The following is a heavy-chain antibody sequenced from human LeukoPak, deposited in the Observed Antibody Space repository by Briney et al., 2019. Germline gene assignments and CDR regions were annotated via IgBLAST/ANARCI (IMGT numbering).Heavy chain of an antibody. V-gene: IGHV5-51*01. Sequence: GESLKISCKDSGYSFTSHWIGWVRQMPGKGLEWMGIIYPGDSDTRYSPSFQGQVTISADKSISTAYLQWSSLKASDTAMYYCARRGYYDSSGYPFDYWGQGTLVTVSS. CDR2: IYPGDSDT. CDR3: ARRGYYDSSGYPFDY. D-gene: IGHD3-22*01. CDR1: GYSFTSHW. J-gene: IGHJ4*02.